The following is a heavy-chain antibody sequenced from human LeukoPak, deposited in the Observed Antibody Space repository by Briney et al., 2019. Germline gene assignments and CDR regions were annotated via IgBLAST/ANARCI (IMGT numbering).Heavy chain of an antibody. CDR3: AKEVAVAGDFDY. Sequence: PGGSLRLSCAASGFTFSSYGMHWVRQAPGKGLEWVAVISYDGSNKYYADSVKGRFTISRDNSKNTLYLQMNSLRAEDTAVYYCAKEVAVAGDFDYRGQGTPVTVSS. CDR2: ISYDGSNK. D-gene: IGHD6-19*01. J-gene: IGHJ4*02. V-gene: IGHV3-30*18. CDR1: GFTFSSYG.